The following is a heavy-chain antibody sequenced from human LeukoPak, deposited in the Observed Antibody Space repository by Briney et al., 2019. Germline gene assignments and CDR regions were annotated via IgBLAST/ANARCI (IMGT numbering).Heavy chain of an antibody. Sequence: GGSLRLSCAASGFVFSTHSMNCVRQAPGKGLERVSWISSSNGDIYYADSVRGRFTISRDDAKKSLYLQMNSLRAEDTAVYYCVRDADGGNSWFDSWGQGTLVTVSS. J-gene: IGHJ5*01. V-gene: IGHV3-21*01. CDR1: GFVFSTHS. CDR2: ISSSNGDI. D-gene: IGHD4-23*01. CDR3: VRDADGGNSWFDS.